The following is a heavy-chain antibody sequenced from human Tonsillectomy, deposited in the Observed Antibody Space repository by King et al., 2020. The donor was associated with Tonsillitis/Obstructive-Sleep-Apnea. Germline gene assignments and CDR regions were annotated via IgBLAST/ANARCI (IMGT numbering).Heavy chain of an antibody. CDR2: INHSGST. Sequence: VQLQQWGAGLLKPSETLSLTCAVYGGSFSGYYWSWIRQSPGKGLEWIGEINHSGSTNYNPSLKSRVTISVDTSKNQFSLNLSSVTAADTAVYYCGRGLNVYDYYMDVWGKGTTVTVSS. CDR1: GGSFSGYY. V-gene: IGHV4-34*01. CDR3: GRGLNVYDYYMDV. D-gene: IGHD1-1*01. J-gene: IGHJ6*03.